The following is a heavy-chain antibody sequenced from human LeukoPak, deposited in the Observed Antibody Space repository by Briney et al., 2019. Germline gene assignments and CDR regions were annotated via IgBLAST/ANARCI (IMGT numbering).Heavy chain of an antibody. V-gene: IGHV1-18*01. D-gene: IGHD2-2*01. J-gene: IGHJ5*02. CDR1: GYTFTSYG. CDR3: ARARCSSTSCYRGFHWFDP. Sequence: ASVKVSCKASGYTFTSYGISWVRQAPGQGLEWMGWISVYNGNRNYAQKFQGRLTMTTDTSTSTAYMELRSLRSDDTAVYYCARARCSSTSCYRGFHWFDPWGQGTLVTVSS. CDR2: ISVYNGNR.